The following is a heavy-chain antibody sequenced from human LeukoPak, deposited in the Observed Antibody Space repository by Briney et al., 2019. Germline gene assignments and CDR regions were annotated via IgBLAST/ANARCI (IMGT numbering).Heavy chain of an antibody. Sequence: GGSLRLSCAASGFTFSTYAMSWVRQAPGKGLEWVSAISAPSSGGTYYADSVKGRFTISRDNSKNTLYLQMNSLRAEDTAVYYCARDRTLCAFDIWGQGTMVTVSS. CDR3: ARDRTLCAFDI. J-gene: IGHJ3*02. CDR2: ISAPSSGGT. CDR1: GFTFSTYA. V-gene: IGHV3-23*01. D-gene: IGHD2-2*01.